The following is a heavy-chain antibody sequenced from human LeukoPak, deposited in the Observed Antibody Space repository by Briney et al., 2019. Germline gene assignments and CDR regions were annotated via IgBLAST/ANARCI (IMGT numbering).Heavy chain of an antibody. Sequence: GGSLRLSCAASGFTFSTYSMNWVRQAPGKGLEWVSSISSSSSYIYYADSVKGRFTISRDNAKNSLYLQMNSLRAEDTAVYYCARGWDDAFDIWGQGTMVTVSS. CDR3: ARGWDDAFDI. V-gene: IGHV3-21*01. CDR1: GFTFSTYS. CDR2: ISSSSSYI. J-gene: IGHJ3*02. D-gene: IGHD1-26*01.